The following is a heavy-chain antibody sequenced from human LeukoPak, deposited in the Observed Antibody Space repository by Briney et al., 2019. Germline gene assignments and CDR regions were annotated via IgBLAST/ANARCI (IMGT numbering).Heavy chain of an antibody. D-gene: IGHD2-2*03. Sequence: PSETLSLTCTVSGGSISSYYWTWIRQPPGKGLEWIGYLYFSGSTKYNPSLKSRVTMSVDTSKNRFSLKLSSVTAADTAVYYCARHRGYCSSTSCSYNWFDPWGQGTLVTVS. CDR2: LYFSGST. CDR1: GGSISSYY. CDR3: ARHRGYCSSTSCSYNWFDP. V-gene: IGHV4-59*08. J-gene: IGHJ5*02.